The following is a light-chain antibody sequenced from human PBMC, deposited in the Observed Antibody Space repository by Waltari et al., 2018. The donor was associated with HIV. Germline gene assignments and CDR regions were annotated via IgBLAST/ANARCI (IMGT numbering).Light chain of an antibody. CDR2: GAF. J-gene: IGKJ5*01. CDR1: QSVATN. Sequence: EIVMTQSRITLSVSPGERATFSCRASQSVATNLAWYQQKPGQSPRLLIYGAFTRAPGVPPRFTGSGSGTEFTLTITSLQSEDFAVYYCQQYDLWPPITFGQGTRLELK. CDR3: QQYDLWPPIT. V-gene: IGKV3-15*01.